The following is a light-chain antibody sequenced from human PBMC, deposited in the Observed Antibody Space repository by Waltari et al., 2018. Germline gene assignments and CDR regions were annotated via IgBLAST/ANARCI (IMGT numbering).Light chain of an antibody. Sequence: VGDRVTITCRASHSITNWLAWYQQKPGKAPKLLIYKASNLESGVPSRFSGSGSGTEFTLTISSLQPDDFATYYCQQYDNYWTFGQGTKVEIK. V-gene: IGKV1-5*03. CDR3: QQYDNYWT. CDR1: HSITNW. J-gene: IGKJ1*01. CDR2: KAS.